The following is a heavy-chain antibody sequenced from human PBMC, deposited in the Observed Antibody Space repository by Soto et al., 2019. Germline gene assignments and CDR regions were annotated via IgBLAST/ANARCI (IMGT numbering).Heavy chain of an antibody. Sequence: EVQLVPSGAEVKKPGESLKISCKGSGYSFTSYWIGWVRQMPGKGLEWMGIIYPGDSDIRYSPSFQGQVTISANKSTSTAYLQWSTLKASDSAMYYCASLDNNALGDAFDIWGKGTMVTVSS. CDR3: ASLDNNALGDAFDI. D-gene: IGHD3-16*01. J-gene: IGHJ3*02. V-gene: IGHV5-51*03. CDR1: GYSFTSYW. CDR2: IYPGDSDI.